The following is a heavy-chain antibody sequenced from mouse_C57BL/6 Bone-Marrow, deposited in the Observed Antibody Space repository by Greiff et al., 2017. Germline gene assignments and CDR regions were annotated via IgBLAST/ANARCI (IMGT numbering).Heavy chain of an antibody. CDR1: GYTFTDYY. J-gene: IGHJ1*03. Sequence: QVQLQQSGPELVKPGASVKISCKASGYTFTDYYINWVKQRPGQGLEWIGWIFPGSGSTYYNEKFKGKATLTVDKSSSTAYMLLSSLTSEDSAVYFGARCYDGSRWYCDVWGTGTTVTVSA. V-gene: IGHV1-75*01. CDR3: ARCYDGSRWYCDV. CDR2: IFPGSGST. D-gene: IGHD1-1*01.